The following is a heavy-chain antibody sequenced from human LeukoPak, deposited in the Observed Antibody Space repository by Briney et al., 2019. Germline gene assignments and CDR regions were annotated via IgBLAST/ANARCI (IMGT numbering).Heavy chain of an antibody. CDR1: GFSFSDYY. Sequence: GSLRLSCAASGFSFSDYYMSTIRQAPGQGLEWVSYISSSGSTINYADSVKGRFTISRDNAKNSLYLQVNSLRADDPAVYYCARAKKYLYGSGSFGFDYWGQGTLVTVSS. J-gene: IGHJ4*02. CDR2: ISSSGSTI. CDR3: ARAKKYLYGSGSFGFDY. D-gene: IGHD3-10*01. V-gene: IGHV3-11*01.